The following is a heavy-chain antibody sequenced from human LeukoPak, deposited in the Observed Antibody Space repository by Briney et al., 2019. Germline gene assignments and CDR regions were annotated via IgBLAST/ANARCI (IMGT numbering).Heavy chain of an antibody. Sequence: ASVKVSCKASGYSFTGYGISWLRQAPGQGLEWMGWISTYNGNTVYAQKYQGRLTMTRDTSTSTVYMELRSLRSDDTAVYFCARDFYRGKGTLSSNWFAFWGQGTRVTVSS. CDR2: ISTYNGNT. V-gene: IGHV1-18*01. CDR1: GYSFTGYG. D-gene: IGHD3-16*01. CDR3: ARDFYRGKGTLSSNWFAF. J-gene: IGHJ5*01.